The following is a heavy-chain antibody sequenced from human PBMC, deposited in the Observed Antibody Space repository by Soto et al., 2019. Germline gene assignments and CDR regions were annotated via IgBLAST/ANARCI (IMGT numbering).Heavy chain of an antibody. CDR3: ATSKYYYDSSGSSAYYYGMDV. V-gene: IGHV1-69*13. CDR2: IIPIFGTA. CDR1: GGTFSSYS. D-gene: IGHD3-22*01. Sequence: GASGKVSCKSSGGTFSSYSISWVRQAPGQGLEWMGGIIPIFGTANYAQKFQGRVTITADESTSTAYMELSSLRSEDTAVYYCATSKYYYDSSGSSAYYYGMDVWGQGTTVTVSS. J-gene: IGHJ6*02.